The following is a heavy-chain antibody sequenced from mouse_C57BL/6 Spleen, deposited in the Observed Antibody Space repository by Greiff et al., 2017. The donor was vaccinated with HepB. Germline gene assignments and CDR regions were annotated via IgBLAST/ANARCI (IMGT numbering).Heavy chain of an antibody. Sequence: EVQLVESGGGLVKPGGSLKLSCAASGFTFSDYGMHWVRQAPEKGLEWVAYISSGSSTIYYADTVKGRFTISRDNAKNTLFLQMTSLRSEDTAMYYCARHYYYGSDAMDYWGQGTSVTVSS. CDR1: GFTFSDYG. CDR2: ISSGSSTI. CDR3: ARHYYYGSDAMDY. V-gene: IGHV5-17*01. J-gene: IGHJ4*01. D-gene: IGHD1-1*01.